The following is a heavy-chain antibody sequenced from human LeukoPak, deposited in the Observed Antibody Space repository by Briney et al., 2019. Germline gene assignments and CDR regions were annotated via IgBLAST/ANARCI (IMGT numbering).Heavy chain of an antibody. Sequence: SETLSLTCTVSGGSIRSSYWSCIRQPPGEGLEWIGYIDYSGNTNYNPSLKSRVTISVDTSKNQFSLKLTSVTAADTAVYYCARATSYGDYVDYWGQGTLVTVSS. V-gene: IGHV4-59*08. CDR2: IDYSGNT. D-gene: IGHD4-17*01. J-gene: IGHJ4*02. CDR3: ARATSYGDYVDY. CDR1: GGSIRSSY.